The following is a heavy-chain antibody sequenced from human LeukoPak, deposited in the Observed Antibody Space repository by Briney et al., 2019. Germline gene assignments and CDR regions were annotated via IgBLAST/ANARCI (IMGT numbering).Heavy chain of an antibody. CDR2: ISSNGGST. CDR1: GFTFSSYG. J-gene: IGHJ4*02. Sequence: PGGSLRLSCAASGFTFSSYGMHWVRQAPGKGLEYVSAISSNGGSTYYANSVKGRFTISRDNSKNTLYLQMGSLRAEDMAVYYCARVSGLAINWTLDYWGQGTLVTVSS. D-gene: IGHD1-1*01. V-gene: IGHV3-64*01. CDR3: ARVSGLAINWTLDY.